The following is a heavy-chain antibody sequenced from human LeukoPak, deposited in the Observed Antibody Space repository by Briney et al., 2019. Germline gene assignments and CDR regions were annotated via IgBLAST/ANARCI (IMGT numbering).Heavy chain of an antibody. CDR2: IIPIFGTA. CDR3: ARGSGWSYYMDV. V-gene: IGHV1-69*13. D-gene: IGHD6-19*01. CDR1: GGTFSSYA. Sequence: SVKVSCKSSGGTFSSYAINWVRQAPGQGLEWMGGIIPIFGTANYAQKFQGRVTITADESTSTAYMEQSSLRSEDTAVYYCARGSGWSYYMDVWGKGTTVTVSS. J-gene: IGHJ6*03.